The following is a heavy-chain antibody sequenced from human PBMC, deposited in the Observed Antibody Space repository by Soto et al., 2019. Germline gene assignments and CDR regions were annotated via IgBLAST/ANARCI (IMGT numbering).Heavy chain of an antibody. CDR1: GFTFSSYS. CDR2: ISSSSSYI. V-gene: IGHV3-21*01. Sequence: GGSLRLSCAASGFTFSSYSMNWVRQAPGKGLEWVSSISSSSSYIYYADSVKGRFTISRDNAKNSLYLQRNSLGAEDTAVYYCAREGRGSSWYHLDYWGQGTLVTVSS. J-gene: IGHJ4*02. D-gene: IGHD6-13*01. CDR3: AREGRGSSWYHLDY.